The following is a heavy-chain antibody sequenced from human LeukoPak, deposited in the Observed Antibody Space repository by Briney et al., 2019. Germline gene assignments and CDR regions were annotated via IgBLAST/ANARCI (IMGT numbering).Heavy chain of an antibody. Sequence: PSETLSLTCTVSGGSISSYYWSWIRQPAGKGLEWIGRIYTSGSTNYNPSLKSRVTMSVDTSKNQFSLKPSPVTAADTAVYYCARTPYYGSGSDLYGMDVWGQGTTVTVSS. CDR3: ARTPYYGSGSDLYGMDV. CDR1: GGSISSYY. J-gene: IGHJ6*02. V-gene: IGHV4-4*07. D-gene: IGHD3-10*01. CDR2: IYTSGST.